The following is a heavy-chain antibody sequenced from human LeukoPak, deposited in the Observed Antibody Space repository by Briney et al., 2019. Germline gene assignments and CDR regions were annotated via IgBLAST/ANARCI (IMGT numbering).Heavy chain of an antibody. CDR3: ARVFYGSGSYYRRYYYYGMDV. V-gene: IGHV4-30-4*01. J-gene: IGHJ6*02. CDR2: IYYSGST. CDR1: GGSISSGDYY. Sequence: SQTLSLTCTVSGGSISSGDYYWSWSRQPPGKGLEWIGYIYYSGSTYYNPSLKSRVTISVDTSKNQFSLKLSSVTAADTAVYYCARVFYGSGSYYRRYYYYGMDVWGQGTTVTVSS. D-gene: IGHD3-10*01.